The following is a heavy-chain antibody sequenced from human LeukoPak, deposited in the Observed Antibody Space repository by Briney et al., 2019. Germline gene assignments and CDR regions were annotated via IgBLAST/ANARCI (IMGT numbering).Heavy chain of an antibody. CDR3: ALGVGATDYYYYMDV. Sequence: PGASVKVSCKASGGTFSSYAINWVRQAPGQGLEWMGGIIPIFDTANYAQKFQGRVTITADESTSTAYMELSSLRSEDTAVYYCALGVGATDYYYYMDVWGKGTTVTVSS. CDR2: IIPIFDTA. J-gene: IGHJ6*03. V-gene: IGHV1-69*13. CDR1: GGTFSSYA. D-gene: IGHD1-26*01.